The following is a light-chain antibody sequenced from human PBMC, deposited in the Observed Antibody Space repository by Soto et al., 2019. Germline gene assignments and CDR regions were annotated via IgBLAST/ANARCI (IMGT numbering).Light chain of an antibody. V-gene: IGLV1-47*01. J-gene: IGLJ3*02. CDR1: SSNIGSNY. CDR3: AAWDDRLSGWV. Sequence: QSVLTQPPSASGTPGQRVTISCSGSSSNIGSNYVYWYQQLPGTAPKLLIYRNNQRPSGVPDRFSGSKSGTSASLAISGLRYEDEADYYCAAWDDRLSGWVFGGGTKLTVL. CDR2: RNN.